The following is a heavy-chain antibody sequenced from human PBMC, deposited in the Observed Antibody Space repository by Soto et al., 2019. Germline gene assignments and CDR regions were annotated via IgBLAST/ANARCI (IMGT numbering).Heavy chain of an antibody. Sequence: QVQLQESGPGLVKPSETLSLTCTVSGGSISSYYWSWIRQPPGKGLEWIGYIYYSGSTNYNPSLNSRVTISVDTSKNQFSLKLSSVTAADTAVYYCARELRYFDWFTGGGFDPWGQGTLVTVSS. D-gene: IGHD3-9*01. CDR3: ARELRYFDWFTGGGFDP. J-gene: IGHJ5*02. CDR1: GGSISSYY. V-gene: IGHV4-59*01. CDR2: IYYSGST.